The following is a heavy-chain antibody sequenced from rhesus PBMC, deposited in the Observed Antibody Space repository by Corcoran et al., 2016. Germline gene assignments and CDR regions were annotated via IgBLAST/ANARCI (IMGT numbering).Heavy chain of an antibody. CDR3: ARWGGRWIYYGLDS. CDR1: GNTFTDHY. D-gene: IGHD6-25*01. V-gene: IGHV1S2*01. CDR2: INPYNGNT. Sequence: QVQLVQSGAEVKKPGSSVKVSCKASGNTFTDHYMHWGRQAPRKGLEWMGWINPYNGNTKYAQKFQDRVTMTRDTSTSTAYMELSSLRSEDTAVYYCARWGGRWIYYGLDSWGQGVVVTVSS. J-gene: IGHJ6*01.